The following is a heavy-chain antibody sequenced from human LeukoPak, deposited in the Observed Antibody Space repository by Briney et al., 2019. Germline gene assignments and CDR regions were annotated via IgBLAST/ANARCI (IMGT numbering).Heavy chain of an antibody. CDR2: ISGSGGST. CDR3: AKDSSSGWYYDY. CDR1: GFTFSSYA. Sequence: PGGSLRLSCAASGFTFSSYAMSWVRQAPGKGLEWVSAISGSGGSTYYADSVKGQFTISRDNSKNTLYLQMNSLRAEDTAVYYCAKDSSSGWYYDYWGQGTLVTVSS. J-gene: IGHJ4*02. V-gene: IGHV3-23*01. D-gene: IGHD6-19*01.